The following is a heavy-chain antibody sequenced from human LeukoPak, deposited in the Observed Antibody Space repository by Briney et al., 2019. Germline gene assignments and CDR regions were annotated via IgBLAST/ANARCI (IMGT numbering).Heavy chain of an antibody. CDR3: AKVGHCSSTSCPKDFDY. CDR1: GFTFSEHY. J-gene: IGHJ4*02. D-gene: IGHD2-2*01. Sequence: PGGSLRLSCAASGFTFSEHYMSWIRQAPGKGLEWISYISSGGTTIHYADSVKGRFTISRDNSKNTLYLQMNSLRAEDTAVYYCAKVGHCSSTSCPKDFDYWGQGTLVTVSS. V-gene: IGHV3-11*01. CDR2: ISSGGTTI.